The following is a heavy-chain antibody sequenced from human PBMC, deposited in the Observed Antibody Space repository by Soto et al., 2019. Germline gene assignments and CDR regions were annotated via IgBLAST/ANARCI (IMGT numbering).Heavy chain of an antibody. CDR2: IYWDDDK. CDR3: VHNMAAAFDY. CDR1: GFSLSTSGVS. Sequence: QITLKESGPTLVKPTQPLTLTCTFSGFSLSTSGVSVGWIRQPPGKTLEWLALIYWDDDKRYRPYLKTRLTITKDTAKNQVVLTMTNMDPVDTATYYCVHNMAAAFDYWGQGTLVTVSS. J-gene: IGHJ4*02. D-gene: IGHD6-13*01. V-gene: IGHV2-5*02.